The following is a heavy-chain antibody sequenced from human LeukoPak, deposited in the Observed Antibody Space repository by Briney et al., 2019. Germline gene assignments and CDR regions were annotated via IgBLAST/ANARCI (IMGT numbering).Heavy chain of an antibody. CDR1: GGSFSGYY. D-gene: IGHD2-2*02. V-gene: IGHV4-34*01. CDR3: ARGLELGYCSGASCYIWFDP. Sequence: SETLSLTCVVSGGSFSGYYWSWIRQPPGKGLEWIGEINHGGRTNSSPSPKSRVTISVHTSKNQFSLNLSSLTAADTAVYYCARGLELGYCSGASCYIWFDPWGQGTLVTVSS. J-gene: IGHJ5*02. CDR2: INHGGRT.